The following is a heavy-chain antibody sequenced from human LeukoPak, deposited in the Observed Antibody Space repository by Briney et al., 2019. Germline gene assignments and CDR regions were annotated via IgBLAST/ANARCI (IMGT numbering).Heavy chain of an antibody. CDR1: GFTFSSYS. Sequence: GGSLRLSCAASGFTFSSYSMNWVRQAPGKGLEWVSSISSSSSYIYYADSVKGRFTISRDNSKNTLYLQMNSLRAEDTAVYYCARVRWTLKQYYYDSSGYFDYWGQGTLVTVSS. J-gene: IGHJ4*02. CDR2: ISSSSSYI. D-gene: IGHD3-22*01. CDR3: ARVRWTLKQYYYDSSGYFDY. V-gene: IGHV3-21*01.